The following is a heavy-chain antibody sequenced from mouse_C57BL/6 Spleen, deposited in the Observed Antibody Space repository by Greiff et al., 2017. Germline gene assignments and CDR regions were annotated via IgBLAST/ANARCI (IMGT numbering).Heavy chain of an antibody. CDR2: ISSGSSTI. J-gene: IGHJ1*03. D-gene: IGHD1-1*01. CDR3: ANPYYYGSSSLWYFDV. CDR1: GFTFSDYG. Sequence: EVQLVESGGGLVQPGGSLKLSCAASGFTFSDYGMHWVRQAPEKGLEWVAYISSGSSTIYYADTVKGRFTISRDNAKNTLFLQMTSLRSEDTAMYYCANPYYYGSSSLWYFDVWGTGTTVTVSS. V-gene: IGHV5-17*01.